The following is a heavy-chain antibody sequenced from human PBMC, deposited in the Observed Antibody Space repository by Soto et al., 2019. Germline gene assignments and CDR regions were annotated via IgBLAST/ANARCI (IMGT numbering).Heavy chain of an antibody. CDR3: ARGGRGYYDSSSPLFDY. D-gene: IGHD3-22*01. CDR1: GFTFSSYD. Sequence: GGSLRLSCATSGFTFSSYDMHWVRRATGKGLEWVSGIGTAGDTYYPGSVKGRLTISIENAKNSLYLQMNSLGAGDTAVYYCARGGRGYYDSSSPLFDYWGQGTLVTVSS. CDR2: IGTAGDT. J-gene: IGHJ4*02. V-gene: IGHV3-13*01.